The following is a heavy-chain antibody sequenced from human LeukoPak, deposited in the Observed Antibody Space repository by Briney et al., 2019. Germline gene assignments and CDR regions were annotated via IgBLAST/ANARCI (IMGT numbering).Heavy chain of an antibody. CDR2: IHPTEGG. CDR3: ARGRTFDN. CDR1: GGSFSGYY. V-gene: IGHV4-34*01. J-gene: IGHJ4*02. Sequence: SETLSLTCAVFGGSFSGYYLTWIRQSPGKGLEWVGEIHPTEGGHYNPSLKSRVTISVDTSKNQFSLRLSSVTAADTAVYYCARGRTFDNWGQGTLVTVSS.